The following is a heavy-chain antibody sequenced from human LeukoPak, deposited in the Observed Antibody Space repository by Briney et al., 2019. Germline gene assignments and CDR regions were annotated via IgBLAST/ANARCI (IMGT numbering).Heavy chain of an antibody. Sequence: PGGSLRLSCAASGFTFSNYSMNWVRQAPGKGLEWVSSISSKRSYIYYADSVKGRFTISRDNSKNTLYLQMNSLRAEDTAVYYCARTVTFDYWGQGTLVTVSS. CDR1: GFTFSNYS. J-gene: IGHJ4*02. CDR2: ISSKRSYI. V-gene: IGHV3-21*01. D-gene: IGHD4-17*01. CDR3: ARTVTFDY.